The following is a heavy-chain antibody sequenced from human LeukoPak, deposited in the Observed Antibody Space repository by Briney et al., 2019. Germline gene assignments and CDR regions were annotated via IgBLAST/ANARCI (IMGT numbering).Heavy chain of an antibody. CDR1: GGSISSGSYY. CDR3: ARWENYYYYMDV. J-gene: IGHJ6*03. V-gene: IGHV4-61*02. D-gene: IGHD1-26*01. CDR2: IYTSGST. Sequence: SETLSLTCTVSGGSISSGSYYWSWIRQRAGKGLEWIGRIYTSGSTNYNPSLKSRVTISVDTSKNQFSLKLSTVTAADTAVYYCARWENYYYYMDVWGKGTTVTVSS.